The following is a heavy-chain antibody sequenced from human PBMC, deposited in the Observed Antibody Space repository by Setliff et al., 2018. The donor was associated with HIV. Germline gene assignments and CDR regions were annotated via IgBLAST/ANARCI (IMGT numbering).Heavy chain of an antibody. CDR3: AKDLFGSGWYNYFDP. J-gene: IGHJ5*02. V-gene: IGHV3-30*18. D-gene: IGHD6-19*01. CDR1: GFSFSTNA. CDR2: ISYNGNAK. Sequence: QPGGSLRLSCATSGFSFSTNAMHWVRQAPGKGLEWVTMISYNGNAKYYADSVKGRFTISRDDSKKTLYLQMNSLTVEDTGVYYCAKDLFGSGWYNYFDPWGPGTLVTVSS.